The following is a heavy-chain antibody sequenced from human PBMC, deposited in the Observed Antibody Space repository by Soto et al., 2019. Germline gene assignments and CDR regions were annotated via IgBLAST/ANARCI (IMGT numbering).Heavy chain of an antibody. D-gene: IGHD3-22*01. CDR1: GGSISSSSYY. CDR3: ARQNYYDSSGYYYPFDY. V-gene: IGHV4-39*01. J-gene: IGHJ4*02. CDR2: IYYSGST. Sequence: PSETLSLTCTVSGGSISSSSYYWGWIRQPPGKGLEWIGSIYYSGSTYYNPSLKSRVTISVDTSKNQFSLKLSSVTAADTAVYYCARQNYYDSSGYYYPFDYWGQGTLVTVSS.